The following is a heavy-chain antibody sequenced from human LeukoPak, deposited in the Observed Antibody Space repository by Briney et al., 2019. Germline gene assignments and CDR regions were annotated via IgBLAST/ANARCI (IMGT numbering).Heavy chain of an antibody. CDR2: ISAYNGNT. J-gene: IGHJ1*01. CDR3: AREAAGWVTMVREREYFQH. D-gene: IGHD3-10*01. V-gene: IGHV1-18*01. Sequence: ASVKVSCKASGYTFTSYGISWVRQAPGQGLEWMGWISAYNGNTNYAQKPHGRVTMTPDTATRTAYMERRSLRSDDTAVYYCAREAAGWVTMVREREYFQHWGQGTLVTVSS. CDR1: GYTFTSYG.